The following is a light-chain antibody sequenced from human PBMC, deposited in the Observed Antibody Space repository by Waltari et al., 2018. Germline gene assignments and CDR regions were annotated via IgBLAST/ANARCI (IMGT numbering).Light chain of an antibody. V-gene: IGLV3-21*02. CDR1: NLGSKS. CDR2: DNS. Sequence: SYVLTQPPSVSVAPGQPARITCGGNNLGSKSLHWYQQKPGQAPVLVVYDNSDRPSGIPERFSGSNSGNTATLTISRVEAGDEADYYCQVWDITSDHFVFGTGTKVTVL. J-gene: IGLJ1*01. CDR3: QVWDITSDHFV.